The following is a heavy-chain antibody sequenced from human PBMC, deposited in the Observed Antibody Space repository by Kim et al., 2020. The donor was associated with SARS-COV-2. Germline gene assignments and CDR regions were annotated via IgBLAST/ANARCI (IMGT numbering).Heavy chain of an antibody. CDR3: ARGPTPSGHSDY. CDR2: IDHSGST. V-gene: IGHV4-34*01. Sequence: SETLSLTCAVYGGSFNGYYWSWIRQPPGKGLEWIGEIDHSGSTHHNLSLKSRVSISVDTSKNQFSLKMSSVTAADTGVYYCARGPTPSGHSDYWGQG. J-gene: IGHJ1*01. D-gene: IGHD6-19*01. CDR1: GGSFNGYY.